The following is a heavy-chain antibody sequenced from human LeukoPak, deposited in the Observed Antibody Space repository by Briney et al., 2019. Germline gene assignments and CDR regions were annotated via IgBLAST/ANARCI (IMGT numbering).Heavy chain of an antibody. V-gene: IGHV3-48*01. CDR3: ARDRCSSTSCYTGGY. CDR1: GFTFSSYS. CDR2: ISSSSSTI. D-gene: IGHD2-2*02. Sequence: GGSLRLSCAASGFTFSSYSMNWVRQAPGKGLEWVSYISSSSSTIYYADSVKGRFTISRDNAKNSLYLQMNSLRAEDTAVYYCARDRCSSTSCYTGGYWGQGTLVTVSS. J-gene: IGHJ4*02.